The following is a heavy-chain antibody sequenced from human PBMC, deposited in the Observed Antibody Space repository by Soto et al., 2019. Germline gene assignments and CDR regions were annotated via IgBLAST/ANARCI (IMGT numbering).Heavy chain of an antibody. Sequence: PGGSLRLSCAASGFTFSNLEMNWVRQAPGKGLEWVSYITSTGASIYYADSVKGRFTISRDNAKNSLFLQMNRLRAEGTAVYYCARGNSPVNFFGGQGTLVTVSS. V-gene: IGHV3-48*03. J-gene: IGHJ4*02. CDR1: GFTFSNLE. CDR3: ARGNSPVNFF. CDR2: ITSTGASI. D-gene: IGHD1-20*01.